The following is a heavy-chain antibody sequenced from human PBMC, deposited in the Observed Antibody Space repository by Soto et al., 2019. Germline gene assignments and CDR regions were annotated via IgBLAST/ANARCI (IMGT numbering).Heavy chain of an antibody. CDR3: AKDEGAEDDILTGYPLFDY. V-gene: IGHV3-30*18. CDR2: ISYDGSAK. Sequence: ESGGGVVQPGRSLRLSCAASGFNFRSYGMHWVRQAPGKGLEWVAVISYDGSAKWYVDPVKGRFTISRDTSKNILYLQMNSLRAEDTAVYYCAKDEGAEDDILTGYPLFDYRGQGILVTVSS. J-gene: IGHJ4*02. CDR1: GFNFRSYG. D-gene: IGHD3-9*01.